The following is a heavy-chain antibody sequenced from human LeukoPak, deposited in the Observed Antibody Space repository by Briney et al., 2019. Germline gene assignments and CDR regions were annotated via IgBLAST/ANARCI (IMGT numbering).Heavy chain of an antibody. CDR1: GFTFSSYS. V-gene: IGHV3-21*01. D-gene: IGHD5-18*01. Sequence: GGSLSLSCAASGFTFSSYSMNWVRQAPGKGLEWVSSISSSSSYIYYADSVKGRFTISRDNAKNSLYLQMNSLRAEDTAVYYCARMTAMVEAFDYWGQGTLVTVSS. CDR3: ARMTAMVEAFDY. J-gene: IGHJ4*02. CDR2: ISSSSSYI.